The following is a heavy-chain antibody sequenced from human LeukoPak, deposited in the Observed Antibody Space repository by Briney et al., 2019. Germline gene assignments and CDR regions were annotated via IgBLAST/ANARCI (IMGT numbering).Heavy chain of an antibody. CDR1: GGSFSGYY. CDR3: AGEAHYDILTGYTVEY. D-gene: IGHD3-9*01. CDR2: INHSGST. J-gene: IGHJ4*02. V-gene: IGHV4-34*01. Sequence: SETLSLTCAVYGGSFSGYYWGWIRQPPAKVLEWIGEINHSGSTNYNPSLKSRVTISVATSKKQFSLKLSSVTAADTAVYYCAGEAHYDILTGYTVEYWGQGTLVTVSS.